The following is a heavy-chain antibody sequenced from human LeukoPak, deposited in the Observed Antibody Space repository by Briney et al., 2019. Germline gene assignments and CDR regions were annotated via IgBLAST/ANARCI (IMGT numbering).Heavy chain of an antibody. V-gene: IGHV4-34*01. J-gene: IGHJ3*02. CDR2: INHSGST. CDR1: GFTVSSNY. Sequence: GSLRLSCAASGFTVSSNYMSWVRQPPGKGLEWIGEINHSGSTNYNPSLKSRVTISVDTSKNQFSLKLSSVTAADTAVYYCARGSGSYYIQDAFDIWGQGTMVTVSS. CDR3: ARGSGSYYIQDAFDI. D-gene: IGHD3-10*01.